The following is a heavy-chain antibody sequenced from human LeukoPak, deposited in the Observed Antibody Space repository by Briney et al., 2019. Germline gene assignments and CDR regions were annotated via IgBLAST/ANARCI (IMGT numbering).Heavy chain of an antibody. CDR3: GKDPETYNWNFGAFDI. J-gene: IGHJ3*02. CDR2: IRYDGSNK. CDR1: GFTFSSYG. D-gene: IGHD1-7*01. Sequence: GGPLRLSCAASGFTFSSYGMLWVRQAPGKGLEGVAFIRYDGSNKYYADSVKGLFTISRDNSKHTLYLKMNGLRAGDTAVYYCGKDPETYNWNFGAFDIWGKGTMFTASS. V-gene: IGHV3-30*02.